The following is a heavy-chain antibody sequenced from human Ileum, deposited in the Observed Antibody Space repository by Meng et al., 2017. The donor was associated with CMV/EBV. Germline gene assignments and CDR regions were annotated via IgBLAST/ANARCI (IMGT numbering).Heavy chain of an antibody. CDR3: ARYYGSGSFDY. J-gene: IGHJ4*02. CDR1: GFTFSSYE. V-gene: IGHV3-48*03. CDR2: ISSSGSTI. D-gene: IGHD3-10*01. Sequence: GGSLRLSCAASGFTFSSYEMNWVRQAPGKGLEWVSYISSSGSTIYYADSVKGRFTISRDNAKNSLYLQMNSLRAEDTAVYYCARYYGSGSFDYWGQGTLVTVSS.